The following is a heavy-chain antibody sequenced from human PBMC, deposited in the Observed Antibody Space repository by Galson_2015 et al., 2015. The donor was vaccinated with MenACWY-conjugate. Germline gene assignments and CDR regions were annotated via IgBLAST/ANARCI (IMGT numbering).Heavy chain of an antibody. D-gene: IGHD1-7*01. CDR1: GGSISSYY. J-gene: IGHJ5*02. CDR3: ASAGNYPLRFLNWVDP. Sequence: ETLSPPWPVSGGSISSYYWGWSRRPPGRGLEGIGYMNNSETTRANPSLKSRVTLSVDTSKNKFSLKLSSVTAADTAVYYCASAGNYPLRFLNWVDPWGQGTLFTVSS. V-gene: IGHV4-59*01. CDR2: MNNSETT.